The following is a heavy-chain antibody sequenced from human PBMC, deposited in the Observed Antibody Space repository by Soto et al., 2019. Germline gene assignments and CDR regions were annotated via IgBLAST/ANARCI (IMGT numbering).Heavy chain of an antibody. J-gene: IGHJ4*02. Sequence: EVHLVESGGGLVQPGRSLRLSCAASGFTFDDYAIHWVGQAPGKGLEWVSGITWNSGSIGYADSVKGRFTISRDNAKRSLYLQMNGLRTDDTALYYCAKMSRVRGIRDYFDYWGQGILVTVSS. CDR2: ITWNSGSI. D-gene: IGHD3-10*01. V-gene: IGHV3-9*01. CDR3: AKMSRVRGIRDYFDY. CDR1: GFTFDDYA.